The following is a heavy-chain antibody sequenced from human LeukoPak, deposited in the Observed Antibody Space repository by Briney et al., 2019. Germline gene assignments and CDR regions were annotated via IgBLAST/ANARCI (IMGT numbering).Heavy chain of an antibody. CDR2: IWYDGSNK. CDR3: ARGRGYDSGAYNYAFSDY. D-gene: IGHD3-22*01. V-gene: IGHV3-33*01. J-gene: IGHJ4*02. Sequence: GRSLRLSCAASRFTFSNYGMRWVRQAPGKGLEWVAVIWYDGSNKYYADSVKGRFTISRDNSKNTLYLQMNSLKAEDTAVHYCARGRGYDSGAYNYAFSDYWGQGTLVTVSS. CDR1: RFTFSNYG.